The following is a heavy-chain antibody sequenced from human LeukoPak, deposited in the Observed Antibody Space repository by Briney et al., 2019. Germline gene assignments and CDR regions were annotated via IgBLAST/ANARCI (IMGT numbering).Heavy chain of an antibody. D-gene: IGHD3-10*01. J-gene: IGHJ5*02. Sequence: SETLSLTCSVSGGSISSYYWSWIRQPPGKGLEWIGYIYYSGNTKYNPSLKSRVTISVDTSKNQFSLKLSSVTAADTAVYYCAREKFGDFQRWFDPWGQGTLVTVSS. CDR3: AREKFGDFQRWFDP. CDR2: IYYSGNT. V-gene: IGHV4-59*01. CDR1: GGSISSYY.